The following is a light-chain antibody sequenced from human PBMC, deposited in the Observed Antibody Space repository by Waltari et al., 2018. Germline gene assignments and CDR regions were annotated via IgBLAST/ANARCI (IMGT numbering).Light chain of an antibody. CDR2: SGT. V-gene: IGLV7-43*01. CDR3: RLYYDGARLGV. J-gene: IGLJ3*02. CDR1: TGAVTSGYY. Sequence: QTVVTQEPSLTVSPGGTVTLTCASSTGAVTSGYYPNWFQQKPGQAPRALVYSGTKKHSWTPARFSGSLLGDKAALTLSGVQPEDEAEYFCRLYYDGARLGVFGGGTKLTVL.